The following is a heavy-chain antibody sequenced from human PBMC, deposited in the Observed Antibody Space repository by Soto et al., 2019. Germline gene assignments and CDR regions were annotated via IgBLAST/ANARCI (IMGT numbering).Heavy chain of an antibody. CDR2: IIDSGGST. J-gene: IGHJ6*02. CDR1: GFTFSSYA. V-gene: IGHV3-23*01. Sequence: PGGSLSLSCAASGFTFSSYAMNWVRQAPGKGLEWVSDIIDSGGSTYYADSVKGRFTISRDNSKSTLYLQMNSLRAEDTSLYYCAKGRSYYYYYGVDVWGQGTTVTVSS. CDR3: AKGRSYYYYYGVDV.